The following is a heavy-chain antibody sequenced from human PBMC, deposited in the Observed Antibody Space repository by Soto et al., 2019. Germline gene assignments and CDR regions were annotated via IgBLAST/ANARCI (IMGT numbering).Heavy chain of an antibody. D-gene: IGHD5-18*01. V-gene: IGHV3-33*01. CDR2: IWYDGSNK. J-gene: IGHJ5*02. Sequence: AGSLRLSCAASGFTFSSYGMHWVRQAPGKGLEWVAVIWYDGSNKYYADSVKGRFTISRDNSKNTLYLQMNSLRAEDTAVYYCARQIQPHLNWFDPWGQGTLVTVSS. CDR1: GFTFSSYG. CDR3: ARQIQPHLNWFDP.